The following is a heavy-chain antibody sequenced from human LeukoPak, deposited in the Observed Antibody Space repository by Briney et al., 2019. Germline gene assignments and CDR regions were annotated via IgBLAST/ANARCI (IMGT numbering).Heavy chain of an antibody. V-gene: IGHV3-30*02. J-gene: IGHJ4*02. CDR2: IRYDGSNK. Sequence: GGSLRLSCAASGFTFSSYGMHWVRQAPGKGLEWVAFIRYDGSNKYYADSVKGRFTISRDNSKNTLYLQMNSLRAEDTAVYYCAKRLGGTGTTSPFDYWGQGTLVTVSS. CDR3: AKRLGGTGTTSPFDY. D-gene: IGHD1-7*01. CDR1: GFTFSSYG.